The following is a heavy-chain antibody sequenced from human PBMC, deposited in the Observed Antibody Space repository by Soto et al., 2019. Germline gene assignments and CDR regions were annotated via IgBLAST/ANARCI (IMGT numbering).Heavy chain of an antibody. CDR3: ARGGSGTVMIGCDY. Sequence: QVQLVQSGADVKKPGASVKVSCKASGYTFTDYGISWVRQAPGQGLEWMGWISAYNGNTNYAQKLHGRVTMTTDTXTRTAYMELRSLRSDDTAVYYCARGGSGTVMIGCDYWGQGTLVTVSS. V-gene: IGHV1-18*01. J-gene: IGHJ4*02. CDR2: ISAYNGNT. CDR1: GYTFTDYG. D-gene: IGHD1-1*01.